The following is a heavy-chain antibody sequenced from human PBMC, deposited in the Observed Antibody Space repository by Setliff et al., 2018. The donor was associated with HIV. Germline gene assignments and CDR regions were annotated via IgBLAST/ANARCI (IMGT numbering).Heavy chain of an antibody. J-gene: IGHJ4*02. CDR1: GGSISGDF. V-gene: IGHV4-4*07. CDR2: THASGTT. D-gene: IGHD2-21*02. Sequence: SETLPLTCTVSGGSISGDFWTWIRQPAGEGLEWIGRTHASGTTQCEPSLKNRCSMSIDASKNQFSLKLSSVTAADTAVYYCARQTATGTSATFDSWGQGSLVTVSS. CDR3: ARQTATGTSATFDS.